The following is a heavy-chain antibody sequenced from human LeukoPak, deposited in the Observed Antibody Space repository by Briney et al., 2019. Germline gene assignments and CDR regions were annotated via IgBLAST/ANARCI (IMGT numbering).Heavy chain of an antibody. CDR2: IYTSGST. V-gene: IGHV4-61*02. CDR3: AREGYDILTGYYSSFDY. Sequence: PSETLSLTCTVSGGSISSGSYYWSWIRQPAGKGLEWIGRIYTSGSTNYNPSLKSRVTISVDTSKNQFSLKLSSVTAADTAGYYCAREGYDILTGYYSSFDYWGQGTLVTVSS. J-gene: IGHJ4*02. D-gene: IGHD3-9*01. CDR1: GGSISSGSYY.